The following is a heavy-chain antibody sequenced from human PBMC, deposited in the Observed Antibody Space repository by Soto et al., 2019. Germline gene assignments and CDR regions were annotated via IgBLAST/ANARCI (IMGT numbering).Heavy chain of an antibody. CDR2: MNANSGSA. V-gene: IGHV1-8*01. CDR3: ARGGPAAGFDY. CDR1: GYTFTSYD. Sequence: ASVKVSCEASGYTFTSYDINCVRQATGQGLEWMGWMNANSGSAGYAQNFQGRVTLTRDTSMSTAYMELSGLRSEDTAVYYCARGGPAAGFDYWGQGTLVTVS. J-gene: IGHJ4*02. D-gene: IGHD6-13*01.